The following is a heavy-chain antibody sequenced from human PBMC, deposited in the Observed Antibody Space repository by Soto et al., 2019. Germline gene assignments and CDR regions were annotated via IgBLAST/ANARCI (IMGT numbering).Heavy chain of an antibody. CDR3: ARGRTVNFYGMDV. CDR1: GYTFTDHY. Sequence: QVQLVQSGAEVKKPGSSVKVSCKASGYTFTDHYIHWVRQAPGQGLEWMGWINPHSGDTIYAQKFQGRVTLTRDTSISTAYMELSRLRSDDTAVYYCARGRTVNFYGMDVWGQGTTVTVSS. CDR2: INPHSGDT. D-gene: IGHD4-17*01. V-gene: IGHV1-2*02. J-gene: IGHJ6*02.